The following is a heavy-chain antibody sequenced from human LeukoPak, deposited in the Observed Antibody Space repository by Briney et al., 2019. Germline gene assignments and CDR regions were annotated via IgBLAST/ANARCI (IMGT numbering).Heavy chain of an antibody. CDR3: ARRRHPFISDSTDYPHAFDV. D-gene: IGHD2-8*02. V-gene: IGHV4-59*08. CDR1: GGSISRFF. Sequence: SETLSLTCSVSGGSISRFFWTWIRQSPGRGLEWIAYVHNSGDSNYIPSYNPSLKSRATISVETSKNQFSLQLTSVTATDTAVYFCARRRHPFISDSTDYPHAFDVWGQGTRVIVSA. J-gene: IGHJ3*01. CDR2: VHNSGDSNYIP.